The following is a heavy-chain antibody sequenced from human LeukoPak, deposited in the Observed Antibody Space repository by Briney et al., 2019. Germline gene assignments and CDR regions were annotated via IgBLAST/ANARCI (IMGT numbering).Heavy chain of an antibody. CDR3: ATNRLGYCSSTSCYSY. V-gene: IGHV1-24*01. Sequence: ASVKVSCKVSGYTLTELSMHWVRQAPGKGLEWMGGFDPEDGETIYAQKFQGRVTMTEDTSTDTAYVELSSLRSEDTAVYYCATNRLGYCSSTSCYSYWGQGTLVTVSS. D-gene: IGHD2-2*02. CDR1: GYTLTELS. J-gene: IGHJ4*02. CDR2: FDPEDGET.